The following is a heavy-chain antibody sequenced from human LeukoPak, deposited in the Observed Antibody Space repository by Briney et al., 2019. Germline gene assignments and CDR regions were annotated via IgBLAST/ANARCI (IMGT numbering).Heavy chain of an antibody. J-gene: IGHJ4*02. CDR3: AKDFRIGYSAHFDY. D-gene: IGHD2-21*01. Sequence: GGSLRLSCAASGFTFSKYDMSWVRQGPGKGPEWVSGINNSGGRTYYADSVKGRFTISRDNSKNTLYLQMDSLRGEDTAVYYCAKDFRIGYSAHFDYWGQGALVTVSS. V-gene: IGHV3-23*01. CDR1: GFTFSKYD. CDR2: INNSGGRT.